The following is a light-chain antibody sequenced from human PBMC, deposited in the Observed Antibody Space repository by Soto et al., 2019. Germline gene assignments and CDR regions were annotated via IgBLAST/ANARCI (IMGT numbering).Light chain of an antibody. V-gene: IGLV2-14*01. CDR3: SSYTSSSTIYV. J-gene: IGLJ1*01. CDR1: SSDVGGYNY. CDR2: EVS. Sequence: QSVLTQPASGSWSPGQSITISCTGTSSDVGGYNYVSWYQQHPGKAPKLMIYEVSNRPSGVSNRFSGSKSGNTASLTISGLQAEDEADYYCSSYTSSSTIYVFGTGTKVTVL.